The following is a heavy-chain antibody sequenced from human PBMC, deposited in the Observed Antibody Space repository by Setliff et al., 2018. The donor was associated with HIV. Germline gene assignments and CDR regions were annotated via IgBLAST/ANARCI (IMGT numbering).Heavy chain of an antibody. V-gene: IGHV4-61*09. CDR1: GGFISSGTYH. CDR2: IYSSGNT. D-gene: IGHD3-9*01. J-gene: IGHJ4*02. Sequence: TLSLTCTVSGGFISSGTYHWSWIRQAAGKGLDWIGHIYSSGNTNYNPSLKSRGTISTDTSKNRFSLNLSSVTAADTSVYYCATRYFDSASFDYWGQGALVTVSS. CDR3: ATRYFDSASFDY.